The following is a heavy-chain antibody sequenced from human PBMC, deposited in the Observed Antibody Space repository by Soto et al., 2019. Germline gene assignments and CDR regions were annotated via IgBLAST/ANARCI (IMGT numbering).Heavy chain of an antibody. D-gene: IGHD2-21*02. J-gene: IGHJ4*02. Sequence: EVQLVESGGGLVQPGRSLRLSCAASGFTFDDYAMHWVRQAPGKGLEWVSGISWNSGSIGYAGSVKGRFTISRDNAKNSLYLQMNSLRAEDTALYYCALASDGDGGNSGFVRHWGQGTLVTVSS. CDR1: GFTFDDYA. V-gene: IGHV3-9*01. CDR3: ALASDGDGGNSGFVRH. CDR2: ISWNSGSI.